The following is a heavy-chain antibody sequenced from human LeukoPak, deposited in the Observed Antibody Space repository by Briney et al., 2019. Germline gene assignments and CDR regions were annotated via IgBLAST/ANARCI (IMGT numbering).Heavy chain of an antibody. J-gene: IGHJ4*02. D-gene: IGHD2-2*01. CDR1: GLTFSSYA. CDR3: ARSGCSSTSCYLYYFDY. Sequence: PGRSLRLSCAASGLTFSSYAMHWVRQAPGKGLEWVAVISYDGSNKYYADSVKGRFTISRDNSKNTLYLQMNSLRAEDTAVYYCARSGCSSTSCYLYYFDYWGQGTLVTVSS. V-gene: IGHV3-30*04. CDR2: ISYDGSNK.